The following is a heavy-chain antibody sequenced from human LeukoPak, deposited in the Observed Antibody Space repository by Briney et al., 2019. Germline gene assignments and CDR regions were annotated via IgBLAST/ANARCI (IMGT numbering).Heavy chain of an antibody. CDR3: VRDYQRQLYLYYFDY. CDR1: GYTFSDYD. Sequence: GASVKVSCKASGYTFSDYDITWVRQAPGQGLEWMGWISVYNGNTNYAQELQGRVTMTTDTSASTAYMELSSLRSDDTAVYYCVRDYQRQLYLYYFDYWGQGTLVTVSS. CDR2: ISVYNGNT. D-gene: IGHD2-2*01. V-gene: IGHV1-18*01. J-gene: IGHJ4*02.